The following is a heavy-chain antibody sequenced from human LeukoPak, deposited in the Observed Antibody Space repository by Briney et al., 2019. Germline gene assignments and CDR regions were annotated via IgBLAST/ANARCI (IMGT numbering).Heavy chain of an antibody. CDR1: GGSISSGSYY. J-gene: IGHJ6*03. Sequence: SETLSLTCTVSGGSISSGSYYWSWIGPPAGQGLVWIVRIYTSGSTNYNPSVKSRVTISVDTSKNQFSLKLSSVTAADTAVYYCARMMSGYDYFYYYYYMDVWGKGTTVTVSS. V-gene: IGHV4-61*02. CDR2: IYTSGST. CDR3: ARMMSGYDYFYYYYYMDV. D-gene: IGHD5-12*01.